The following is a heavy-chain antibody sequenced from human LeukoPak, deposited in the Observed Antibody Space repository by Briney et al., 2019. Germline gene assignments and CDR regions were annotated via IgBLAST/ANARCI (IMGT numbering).Heavy chain of an antibody. Sequence: GASVKVSCKASGYTFTGYYMHWVRQAPGQGLEWMGRINPNSGGTNYAQKFQGRVTMTRDTSISTAYMELSRLRSDDTAVYYCARGIAVAGENWFDPWGQGTLVTVSS. CDR2: INPNSGGT. V-gene: IGHV1-2*06. D-gene: IGHD6-19*01. CDR3: ARGIAVAGENWFDP. CDR1: GYTFTGYY. J-gene: IGHJ5*02.